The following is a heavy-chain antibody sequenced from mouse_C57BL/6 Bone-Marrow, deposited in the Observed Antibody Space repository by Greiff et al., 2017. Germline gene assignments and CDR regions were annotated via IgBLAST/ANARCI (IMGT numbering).Heavy chain of an antibody. D-gene: IGHD3-3*01. V-gene: IGHV1-55*01. Sequence: VQLQQSGAELARPGASVKLSCKASGYTFTSYGISWVKQRTGQGLEWLGDIYPGSGSTNYNEKFKSKATLTVDTSSSTAYMQLSSLTSEESAVYYCARELGGFAYWGQGTLVTVSA. J-gene: IGHJ3*01. CDR1: GYTFTSYG. CDR3: ARELGGFAY. CDR2: IYPGSGST.